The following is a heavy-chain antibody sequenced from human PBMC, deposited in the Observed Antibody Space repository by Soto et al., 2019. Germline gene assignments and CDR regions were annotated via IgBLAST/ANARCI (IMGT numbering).Heavy chain of an antibody. D-gene: IGHD2-15*01. CDR2: ISYDGNNE. CDR1: GFNFNNYG. Sequence: GGSLRLSCAASGFNFNNYGMHWVRQAPGKGPEWVAVISYDGNNEYYADSVEGRFSISRDNSQNTLYLQMNSLTPKDTAVYYCAKDGKACRRCPLPQSSFLARAVGAQGTRV. CDR3: AKDGKACRRCPLPQSSFLARAV. J-gene: IGHJ6*02. V-gene: IGHV3-30*18.